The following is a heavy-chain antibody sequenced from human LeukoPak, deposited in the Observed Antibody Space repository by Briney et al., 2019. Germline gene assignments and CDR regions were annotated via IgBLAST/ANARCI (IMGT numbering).Heavy chain of an antibody. Sequence: ASVKVSCKASGYTFTGYYMHWVRQAPGQGLEWMGWINPNSGGTNYAQKFQGRVTMTRDTSISTANMELSRLRSDDTAVYYCARDLEVVVPAAFRFDPWGQGTLVTVSS. CDR1: GYTFTGYY. D-gene: IGHD2-2*01. CDR3: ARDLEVVVPAAFRFDP. V-gene: IGHV1-2*02. CDR2: INPNSGGT. J-gene: IGHJ5*02.